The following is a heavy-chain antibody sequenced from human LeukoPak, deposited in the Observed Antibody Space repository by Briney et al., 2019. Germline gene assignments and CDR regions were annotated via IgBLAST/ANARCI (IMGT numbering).Heavy chain of an antibody. CDR2: ISYDGSNK. CDR1: GFTFSSYA. Sequence: QAGGSLRLSCAASGFTFSSYAMHWVRQAPGKGLEWVAVISYDGSNKYYAGSVKGRFTISRDNSKNTLYLQMNSLRAEDTAVYYCAKASVTGGDYWGQGTLVSVSS. V-gene: IGHV3-30-3*01. D-gene: IGHD6-19*01. J-gene: IGHJ4*02. CDR3: AKASVTGGDY.